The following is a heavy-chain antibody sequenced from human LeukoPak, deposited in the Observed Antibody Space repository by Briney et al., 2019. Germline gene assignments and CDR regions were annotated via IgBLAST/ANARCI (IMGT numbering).Heavy chain of an antibody. CDR3: ARVGATQTFDY. CDR2: ISSSSSYI. V-gene: IGHV3-21*01. Sequence: GGSLRLSCAASGFTFSSYSMNWVRQAPGKALEWVSSISSSSSYIYYADSVKGRFTISRDNAKNSLYLQMNSLRAEDTAVYYCARVGATQTFDYWGQGTLVTVSS. J-gene: IGHJ4*02. CDR1: GFTFSSYS. D-gene: IGHD1-26*01.